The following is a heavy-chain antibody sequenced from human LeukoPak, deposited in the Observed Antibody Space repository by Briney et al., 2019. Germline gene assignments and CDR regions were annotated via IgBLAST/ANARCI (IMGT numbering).Heavy chain of an antibody. CDR3: AREFRSFLGHSANGGFDY. CDR1: GYTFTGYY. D-gene: IGHD3-3*01. V-gene: IGHV1-2*02. J-gene: IGHJ4*02. Sequence: GASVKVSCKASGYTFTGYYMHWVRQAPGQGLEWMGWINPNSGGTNYAQKFQGRVTMTRDTSISTAYMELSRLRSDDTAVYYCAREFRSFLGHSANGGFDYWGQGTLVTVSS. CDR2: INPNSGGT.